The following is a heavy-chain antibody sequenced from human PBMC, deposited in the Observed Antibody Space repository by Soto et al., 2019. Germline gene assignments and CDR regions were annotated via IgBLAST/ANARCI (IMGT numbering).Heavy chain of an antibody. J-gene: IGHJ4*02. CDR2: ISCNGGT. D-gene: IGHD1-1*01. CDR1: GFTFSAYA. Sequence: EVQLLESGGDLVRPGGSLRLSCAASGFTFSAYAMNWVRHIPGKGLEWVSGISCNGGTYYVDSVKGGFTSSRDISKNTLYMQMNSLRVEDTDLYYCAKDRSTVNTSEGFDHWGPGTLVTVSS. CDR3: AKDRSTVNTSEGFDH. V-gene: IGHV3-23*01.